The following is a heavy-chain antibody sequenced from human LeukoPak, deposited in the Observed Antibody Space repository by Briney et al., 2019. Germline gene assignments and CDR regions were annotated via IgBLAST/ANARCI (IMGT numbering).Heavy chain of an antibody. Sequence: GGSLRLSCAASGFTFSHFWMSWVRQAPGKGLEWVAYIKKTGSETYYVDSVKGRFTITRDNTRNSLFLQMYSLRAEDTAMYFCAREDGYCSGGNCYSYFDSWGQGTLVTVSS. J-gene: IGHJ4*02. V-gene: IGHV3-7*01. CDR3: AREDGYCSGGNCYSYFDS. D-gene: IGHD2-15*01. CDR1: GFTFSHFW. CDR2: IKKTGSET.